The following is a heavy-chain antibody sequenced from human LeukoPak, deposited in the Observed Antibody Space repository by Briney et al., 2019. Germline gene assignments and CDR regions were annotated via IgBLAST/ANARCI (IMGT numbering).Heavy chain of an antibody. V-gene: IGHV1-18*01. CDR3: ARGGLVVVVAATPSTTPGLLHWLDP. J-gene: IGHJ5*02. Sequence: EASVKVSCKASGYTFTSYGISWVRQAPGQGLEWMGWINAYIGNTKYAQKVLGRVTMTTDTSTSTAYMELRSLRSDDTAVYYCARGGLVVVVAATPSTTPGLLHWLDPWGQGTLVSVSS. CDR1: GYTFTSYG. CDR2: INAYIGNT. D-gene: IGHD2-15*01.